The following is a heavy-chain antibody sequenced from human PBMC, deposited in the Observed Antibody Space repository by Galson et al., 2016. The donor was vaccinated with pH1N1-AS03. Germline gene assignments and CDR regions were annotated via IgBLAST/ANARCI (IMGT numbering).Heavy chain of an antibody. CDR2: IYNDDTT. CDR1: GFTVSNSY. D-gene: IGHD4-23*01. CDR3: ARWSRGGNFASLDP. Sequence: SLRLSCADSGFTVSNSYLSWVRQAPGKGLEWVSIIYNDDTTYYADSLKGRFTISRDNSKNTLYLQMNSLRAEDTAVCYCARWSRGGNFASLDPWGQGTLVTVSS. V-gene: IGHV3-53*01. J-gene: IGHJ5*02.